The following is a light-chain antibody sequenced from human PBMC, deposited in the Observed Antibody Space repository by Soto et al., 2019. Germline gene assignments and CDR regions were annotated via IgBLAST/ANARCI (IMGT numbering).Light chain of an antibody. CDR2: EVS. CDR3: SSYGGSNTVV. J-gene: IGLJ2*01. CDR1: SSDVGGYNY. Sequence: QSVLTQPPSASGSPGQSVTISCTGSSSDVGGYNYVSWYQQHPGKAPKLMIYEVSKRRSGVPDRHSCSKSGNTASLTVSGLQAEDEADYYCSSYGGSNTVVFGGGTKLTVL. V-gene: IGLV2-8*01.